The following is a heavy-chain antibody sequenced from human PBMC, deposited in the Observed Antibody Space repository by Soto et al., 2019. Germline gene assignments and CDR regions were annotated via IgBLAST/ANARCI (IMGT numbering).Heavy chain of an antibody. CDR3: ARPRIAAAGNWFDP. D-gene: IGHD6-13*01. CDR2: INAGNGNT. CDR1: GYTSTSYA. J-gene: IGHJ5*02. V-gene: IGHV1-3*01. Sequence: ASVKVSCKASGYTSTSYAMHWVRQAPGQRLEWMGWINAGNGNTKYSQKFQGRVTITRDTSASTAYMELSSLRSEDTAVYYCARPRIAAAGNWFDPWGQGTLVTVSS.